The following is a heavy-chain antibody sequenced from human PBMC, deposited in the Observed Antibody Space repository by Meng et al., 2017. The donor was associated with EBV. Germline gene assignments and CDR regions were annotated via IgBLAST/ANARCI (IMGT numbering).Heavy chain of an antibody. CDR1: GFSLSTSGVG. J-gene: IGHJ4*02. Sequence: TLKWSGPRLVKPPQPLTLTCTFSGFSLSTSGVGVGWIRQPPGKALEWLALIYWDDDKRYSPSLKSRLTITKDTSKNQVVLTMTNMDPVDTATYYCAHSRVGATEFDYWGQGTLVTVSS. V-gene: IGHV2-5*02. CDR3: AHSRVGATEFDY. CDR2: IYWDDDK. D-gene: IGHD1-26*01.